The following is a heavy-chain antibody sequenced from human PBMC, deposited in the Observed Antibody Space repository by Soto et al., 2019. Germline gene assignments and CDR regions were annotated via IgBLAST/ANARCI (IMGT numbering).Heavy chain of an antibody. V-gene: IGHV5-51*01. J-gene: IGHJ6*02. CDR1: GFSFTTSW. CDR3: ARSHGLDV. CDR2: IYPGDSDT. Sequence: GESLKISCQGSGFSFTTSWIAWVRQTPGKGLEWMGLIYPGDSDTRYSPSLQGQVTISVDRSIRTAYLQWSSLQASDTAIYYCARSHGLDVWGQGTTVTVSS.